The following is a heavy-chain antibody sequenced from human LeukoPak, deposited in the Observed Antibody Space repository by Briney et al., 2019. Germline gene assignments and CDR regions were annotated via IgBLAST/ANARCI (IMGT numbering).Heavy chain of an antibody. Sequence: ASETLSLTCTVSGGSIRSYYWSWIRQPAGKGLEWIGRIYTSGSTNYNPSLKSRVTMSVDTSKNQFSLKLSSVTAADTAVYYCARDKSRSGYYSIFDYWGQGTLVTVSS. V-gene: IGHV4-4*07. CDR3: ARDKSRSGYYSIFDY. CDR1: GGSIRSYY. D-gene: IGHD3-3*01. J-gene: IGHJ4*02. CDR2: IYTSGST.